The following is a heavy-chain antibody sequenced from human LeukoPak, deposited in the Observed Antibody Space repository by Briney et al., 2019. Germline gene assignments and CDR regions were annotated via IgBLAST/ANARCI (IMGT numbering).Heavy chain of an antibody. J-gene: IGHJ4*02. V-gene: IGHV1-69*13. CDR3: ALVITGYFDY. Sequence: ASVKVSCKASGGTFSSYAISWVRQAPGQGLEWMGGIIPIFGTANYAQKFQGRVTITADESTSTAYMELSSLRSEDTAVYYCALVITGYFDYWGQGTLVTVSS. CDR1: GGTFSSYA. CDR2: IIPIFGTA. D-gene: IGHD3-22*01.